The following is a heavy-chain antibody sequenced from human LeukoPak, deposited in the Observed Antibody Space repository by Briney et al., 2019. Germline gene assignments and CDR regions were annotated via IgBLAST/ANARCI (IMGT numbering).Heavy chain of an antibody. Sequence: PSETLSLTCTVSGGSISSYYWSWIRQPPGKGLEWIGYIYYSGSTNYNPSLKSRVTISVDTPKNQFSLKLSSVTAADTAVYYCARYGGYGHYWGQGTLVTVSS. CDR3: ARYGGYGHY. CDR2: IYYSGST. D-gene: IGHD5-12*01. J-gene: IGHJ4*02. CDR1: GGSISSYY. V-gene: IGHV4-59*01.